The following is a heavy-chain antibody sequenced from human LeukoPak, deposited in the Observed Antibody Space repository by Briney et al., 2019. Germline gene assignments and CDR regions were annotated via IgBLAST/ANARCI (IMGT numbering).Heavy chain of an antibody. V-gene: IGHV4-4*07. Sequence: SETLSLTCTVSGGSIYTYYWIWVRQPAGKGLEWIRRIYTTGGTNYNPSLKSRVTMSVDTSKNQFSLKLTSVTAADTAVYYCARDGGRTSSDAVEIWGQGTMVIVSS. CDR3: ARDGGRTSSDAVEI. D-gene: IGHD2-2*01. J-gene: IGHJ3*02. CDR1: GGSIYTYY. CDR2: IYTTGGT.